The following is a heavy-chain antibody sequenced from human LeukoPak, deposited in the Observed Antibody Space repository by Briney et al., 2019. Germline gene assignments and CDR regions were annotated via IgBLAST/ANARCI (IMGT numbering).Heavy chain of an antibody. D-gene: IGHD2-15*01. CDR3: VKGVSGAYSKYFQY. Sequence: TGGSLRLSCAASGFTFSSYAMSWVRQAPGKGLEWVSAISGSGGSTYYADSVRGQFSISRDNSKDTLYLQMSSLRAEDTAVYYCVKGVSGAYSKYFQYWGQGTLVTVSS. J-gene: IGHJ1*01. V-gene: IGHV3-23*01. CDR1: GFTFSSYA. CDR2: ISGSGGST.